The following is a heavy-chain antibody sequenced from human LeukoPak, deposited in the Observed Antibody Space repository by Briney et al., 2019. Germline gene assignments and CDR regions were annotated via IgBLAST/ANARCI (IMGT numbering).Heavy chain of an antibody. Sequence: PGGSLRLSCAASGCIFSSYGMHWVRQAPGKGLEWVAVISYDGSNKYYADSVKGRFTISRDNSKNTLYLQMNSLRAEDTAVYYCAKDHTQDTAMVPVDYWGQGTLVTVSS. V-gene: IGHV3-30*18. J-gene: IGHJ4*02. CDR3: AKDHTQDTAMVPVDY. CDR2: ISYDGSNK. CDR1: GCIFSSYG. D-gene: IGHD5-18*01.